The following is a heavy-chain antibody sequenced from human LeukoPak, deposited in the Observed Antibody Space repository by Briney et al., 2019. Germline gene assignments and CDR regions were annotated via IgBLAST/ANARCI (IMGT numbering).Heavy chain of an antibody. CDR1: GASINSHY. V-gene: IGHV4-4*07. CDR2: IYISGST. J-gene: IGHJ4*02. CDR3: ARALNPLTGTYYFDY. D-gene: IGHD4/OR15-4a*01. Sequence: SETLSLTCSVSGASINSHYWTWIRQPAGKGLEWIGRIYISGSTNYSPSLKSRVAMSVDTSKNQFSLNLISVTAADTAVYYCARALNPLTGTYYFDYWGQGTLVTVSS.